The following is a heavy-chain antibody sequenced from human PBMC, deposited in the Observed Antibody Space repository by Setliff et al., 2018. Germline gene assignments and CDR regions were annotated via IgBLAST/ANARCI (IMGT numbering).Heavy chain of an antibody. V-gene: IGHV4-59*01. Sequence: SETLSLTCNVSGVSISSYYWSWIRQPPGKGLESIGYIQKSGGTNYNPALKSRVTISVDMSTNQFSLKLRSVTAADTAVYYCARLSWNGLRYYGLDVWGQGTTVTVSS. CDR1: GVSISSYY. CDR2: IQKSGGT. J-gene: IGHJ6*02. CDR3: ARLSWNGLRYYGLDV. D-gene: IGHD3-3*01.